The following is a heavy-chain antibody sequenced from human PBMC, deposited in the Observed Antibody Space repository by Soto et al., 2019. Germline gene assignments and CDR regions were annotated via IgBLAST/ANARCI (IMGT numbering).Heavy chain of an antibody. CDR3: AKVKPWLDSSTS. CDR2: ISSMGSYI. J-gene: IGHJ4*02. CDR1: GFTFSSYS. Sequence: GGSLRLSCAASGFTFSSYSMSWVRQAPGEGLEWVSSISSMGSYIYYADSVKGRCTMCRDNAKKSLYLQMNSVRAEDTAVYYCAKVKPWLDSSTSWAQGTLVTVS. V-gene: IGHV3-21*01. D-gene: IGHD6-19*01.